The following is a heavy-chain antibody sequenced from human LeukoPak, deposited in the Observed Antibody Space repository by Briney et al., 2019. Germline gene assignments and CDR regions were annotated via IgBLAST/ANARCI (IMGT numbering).Heavy chain of an antibody. D-gene: IGHD2/OR15-2a*01. V-gene: IGHV3-49*03. CDR3: VRDRYCSRTTCRGNMHHWFDP. Sequence: GGSLRLSCTSSGFTFGDYAMSWFRQAPGKGPEWVGLIRSKVYSGTTEYAPSVKGRFAISRDNSKGITYLQMDNLRTEDTAVYYCVRDRYCSRTTCRGNMHHWFDPWAQGTLVIVSS. J-gene: IGHJ5*02. CDR2: IRSKVYSGTT. CDR1: GFTFGDYA.